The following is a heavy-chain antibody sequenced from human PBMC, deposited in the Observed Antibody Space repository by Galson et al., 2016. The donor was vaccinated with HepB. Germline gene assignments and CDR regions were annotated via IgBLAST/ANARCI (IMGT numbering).Heavy chain of an antibody. V-gene: IGHV3-23*01. CDR1: GFSFSTSG. D-gene: IGHD6-25*01. CDR3: AKDLSTEEAADWFDP. J-gene: IGHJ5*02. CDR2: ITGSGAGT. Sequence: SLRLSCAASGFSFSTSGMSWVRQAPGTGLEWVPSITGSGAGTWYADSVRGRFTISRDNFTNMLHLQMNSLRVEDTATYYCAKDLSTEEAADWFDPWGQGILVTVSS.